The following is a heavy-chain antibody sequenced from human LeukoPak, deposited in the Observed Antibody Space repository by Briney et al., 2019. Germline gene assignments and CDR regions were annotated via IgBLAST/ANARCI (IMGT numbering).Heavy chain of an antibody. CDR1: GFTFGDYA. CDR2: IRSKAYGGTT. J-gene: IGHJ6*03. Sequence: GGSLRLSCTASGFTFGDYAMSWFRQAPGKGLEWEGFIRSKAYGGTTEYAASVKGRFTISRDDSKSIAYLQMNSLKTEDTAVYYCTRDPEYSSPPGYYHYYMDVWGKGTTVTVSS. D-gene: IGHD6-6*01. CDR3: TRDPEYSSPPGYYHYYMDV. V-gene: IGHV3-49*03.